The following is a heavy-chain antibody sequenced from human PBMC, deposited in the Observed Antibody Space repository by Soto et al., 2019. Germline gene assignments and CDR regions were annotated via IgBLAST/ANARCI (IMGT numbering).Heavy chain of an antibody. D-gene: IGHD4-17*01. CDR2: TYYSGST. CDR3: ARHPTVTEYYFDY. J-gene: IGHJ4*02. V-gene: IGHV4-59*08. Sequence: SETLSLTCTVSGGSISSYHWSWIRQSPGKGLEWIGYTYYSGSTNYNPSLKSRVTISVDTSKNQFSLKLTSVTAADTAVYYCARHPTVTEYYFDYWGQGTLVTVSS. CDR1: GGSISSYH.